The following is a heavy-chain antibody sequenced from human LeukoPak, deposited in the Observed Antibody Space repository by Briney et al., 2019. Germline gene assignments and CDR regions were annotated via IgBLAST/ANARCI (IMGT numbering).Heavy chain of an antibody. J-gene: IGHJ4*02. D-gene: IGHD3-16*01. V-gene: IGHV3-23*01. CDR1: GFTFSSYA. Sequence: GGSLRLSCAASGFTFSSYALNWVRQAPGKGLEWASAITNSGGTTYYADSVKGRFTISRDNSKNTLYLQMNSLRAEDTAVYYCAKDPPHVSWLFDYWGQGTLVTVSS. CDR3: AKDPPHVSWLFDY. CDR2: ITNSGGTT.